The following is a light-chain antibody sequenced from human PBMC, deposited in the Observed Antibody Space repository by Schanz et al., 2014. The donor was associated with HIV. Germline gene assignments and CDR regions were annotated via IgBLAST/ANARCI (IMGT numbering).Light chain of an antibody. J-gene: IGLJ3*02. V-gene: IGLV1-40*01. CDR2: GNS. Sequence: QSVLTQPPSVSGAPGQRVTISCTGSRSNIGAGYDVHWYQQLPGTAPKLLIYGNSNRPSGVPDRFSGSKSGRTASLTVSGLQAEDEAVYYCSSYTTYKKGVFGGGTKLTVL. CDR1: RSNIGAGYD. CDR3: SSYTTYKKGV.